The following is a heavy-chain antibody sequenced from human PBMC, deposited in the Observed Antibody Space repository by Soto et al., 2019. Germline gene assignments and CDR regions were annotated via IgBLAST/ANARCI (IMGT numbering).Heavy chain of an antibody. Sequence: QVQLVQSGAEVKKPGSSVKVSCKASGGTFSSYTISWVRQAPGQGLEWMGRIIPILGIANYAQKFQGRVTITADKSTSTAYMELSSLRSEDTAVYYCASNSGYCSSTCCYIVSGYYYGMDVWGQGTTVTVSS. CDR2: IIPILGIA. J-gene: IGHJ6*02. CDR1: GGTFSSYT. CDR3: ASNSGYCSSTCCYIVSGYYYGMDV. D-gene: IGHD2-2*02. V-gene: IGHV1-69*02.